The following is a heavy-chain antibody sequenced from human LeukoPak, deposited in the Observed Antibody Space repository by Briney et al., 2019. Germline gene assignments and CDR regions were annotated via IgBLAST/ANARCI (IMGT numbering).Heavy chain of an antibody. CDR2: IYTSGST. CDR3: ARVIAVAGSNWFDP. J-gene: IGHJ5*02. V-gene: IGHV4-61*02. D-gene: IGHD6-19*01. Sequence: PSQTLSLTCTASGGSISSGSYYWSWIRRPAGKGLEWIGRIYTSGSTNYNPSLKSRVTISVDTSKNQFSLKLSSVTAADTAVYYCARVIAVAGSNWFDPWGQGTLVTVSS. CDR1: GGSISSGSYY.